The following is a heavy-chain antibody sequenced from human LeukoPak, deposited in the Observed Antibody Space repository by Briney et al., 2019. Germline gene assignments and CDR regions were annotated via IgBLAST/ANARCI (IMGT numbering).Heavy chain of an antibody. CDR3: ARSYGRYFDY. D-gene: IGHD5-18*01. J-gene: IGHJ4*02. V-gene: IGHV3-23*01. Sequence: GGSLRLSCTASGFTFKTYAMSWVRQAPGKGLEWVSAISGGGRTTYYADSVKGRFTISRDSSTETLYLQMNSLRAEDTAVYYCARSYGRYFDYWGQGTLVTVSS. CDR2: ISGGGRTT. CDR1: GFTFKTYA.